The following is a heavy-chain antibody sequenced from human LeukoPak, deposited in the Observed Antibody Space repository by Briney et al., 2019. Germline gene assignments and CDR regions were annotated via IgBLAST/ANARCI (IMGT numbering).Heavy chain of an antibody. V-gene: IGHV3-7*01. D-gene: IGHD3-10*01. CDR3: AREAMVRGVPDAFDI. Sequence: GGSLRLSCAASGFTFRNYVIHWVRQAPGKGLEWVANIKQDGIEKYFVDSVKGRFAISRDNAKNSLYLQMNNLRAEDTAVYYCAREAMVRGVPDAFDIWGQGTVVTVSS. J-gene: IGHJ3*02. CDR2: IKQDGIEK. CDR1: GFTFRNYV.